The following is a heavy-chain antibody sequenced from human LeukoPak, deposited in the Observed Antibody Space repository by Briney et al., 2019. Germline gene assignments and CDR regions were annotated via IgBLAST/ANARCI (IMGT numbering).Heavy chain of an antibody. CDR2: IYYSGST. D-gene: IGHD4/OR15-4a*01. Sequence: SETLSLTCTVSGGSISSGDYYWSWIRQPPGKGLEWIGYIYYSGSTNYNPSLKSRVTISVDTSKNQFSLKLSSVTAADTAVYYCARHGALENSDYWGQGTLVTVSS. J-gene: IGHJ4*02. CDR3: ARHGALENSDY. CDR1: GGSISSGDYY. V-gene: IGHV4-30-4*08.